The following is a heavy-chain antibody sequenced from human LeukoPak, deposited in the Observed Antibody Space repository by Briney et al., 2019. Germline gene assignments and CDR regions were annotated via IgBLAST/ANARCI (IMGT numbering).Heavy chain of an antibody. CDR2: IIPIFGTA. V-gene: IGHV1-69*13. D-gene: IGHD1-7*01. CDR1: GGTFSSYA. CDR3: ARAVVPAGTLYYYYGMDV. J-gene: IGHJ6*04. Sequence: ASVKVSCKASGGTFSSYAISWVRQAPGQGLEWMAGIIPIFGTANYAQKFQGRVTITADESTSTAYMELSSLRSEDTAVYYCARAVVPAGTLYYYYGMDVWGKGTTVTVSS.